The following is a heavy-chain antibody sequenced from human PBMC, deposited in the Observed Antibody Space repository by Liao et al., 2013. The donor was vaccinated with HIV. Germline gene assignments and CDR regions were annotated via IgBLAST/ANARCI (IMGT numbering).Heavy chain of an antibody. CDR3: ARTDQYYDFWNGYENWFDP. V-gene: IGHV4-30-2*01. D-gene: IGHD3-3*01. CDR1: GASISSGGYS. J-gene: IGHJ5*02. Sequence: QLQLQESGSGLVKPSQTLSLTCAVSGASISSGGYSWSWIRQPPGKGLEWIGHIYHSGSTYNNPSLKSRVTISVDRSRSQFSLKLSSVTAADTAVYYCARTDQYYDFWNGYENWFDPWGQGTLVTVSS. CDR2: IYHSGST.